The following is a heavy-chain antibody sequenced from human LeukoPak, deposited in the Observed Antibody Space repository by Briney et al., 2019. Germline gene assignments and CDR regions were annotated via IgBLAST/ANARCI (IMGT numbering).Heavy chain of an antibody. CDR1: GFSIGPFW. CDR2: IKEDGSEK. CDR3: AREIPGGAVTLDY. V-gene: IGHV3-7*01. Sequence: GGSLRLSCVASGFSIGPFWMTWVRQAPGKGLEWVANIKEDGSEKYHVDSVKGRFTISRDNAKNSLYLQMNSLRAEDSAVYYCAREIPGGAVTLDYWGQGTLVTVSS. J-gene: IGHJ4*02. D-gene: IGHD1-26*01.